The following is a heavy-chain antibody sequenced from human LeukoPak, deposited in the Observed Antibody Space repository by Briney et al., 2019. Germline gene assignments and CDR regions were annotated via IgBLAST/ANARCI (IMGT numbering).Heavy chain of an antibody. J-gene: IGHJ5*02. V-gene: IGHV1-2*04. CDR3: ARAGAAAGTGGWVDP. CDR1: GYTFTSYD. CDR2: INPNSGGT. Sequence: GASVKVSCKASGYTFTSYDINWVRQAPGQGLEWMGWINPNSGGTNYAQKFQGWVTMTRDTSISTAYMELSRLRSDDTAVYYCARAGAAAGTGGWVDPWGQGTLVTVSS. D-gene: IGHD6-13*01.